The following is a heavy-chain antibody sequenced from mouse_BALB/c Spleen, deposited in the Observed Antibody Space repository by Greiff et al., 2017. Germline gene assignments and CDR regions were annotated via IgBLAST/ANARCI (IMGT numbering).Heavy chain of an antibody. CDR1: GYSITSDYA. D-gene: IGHD1-1*02. V-gene: IGHV3-2*02. J-gene: IGHJ3*01. CDR3: ARALWAWFAY. Sequence: EVQLQQSGPGLVKPSQSLSLTCTVTGYSITSDYAWNWIRQFPGNKLEWMGYISYSGSTSYNPSLKSRISITRDTSKNQFFLQLNSVTTEDTATYYCARALWAWFAYWGQGTLVTVSA. CDR2: ISYSGST.